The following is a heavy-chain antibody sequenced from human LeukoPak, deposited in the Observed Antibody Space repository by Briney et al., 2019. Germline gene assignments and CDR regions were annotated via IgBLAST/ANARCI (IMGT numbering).Heavy chain of an antibody. V-gene: IGHV1-2*02. CDR3: AAEGSVTASLDY. CDR2: INPESGGT. Sequence: ASVKVSCKASGYIFTDYYMHWGRQAPGQGLEWMGWINPESGGTNYAQKFQGRITVTRDTTISTGYMELSRLTSDDTAIYYCAAEGSVTASLDYWGQGTLVTVSS. D-gene: IGHD5/OR15-5a*01. J-gene: IGHJ4*02. CDR1: GYIFTDYY.